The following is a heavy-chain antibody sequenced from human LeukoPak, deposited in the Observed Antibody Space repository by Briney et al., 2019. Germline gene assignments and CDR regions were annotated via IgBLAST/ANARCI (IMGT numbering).Heavy chain of an antibody. CDR1: GGTFSSYA. CDR2: IIPIFGTA. D-gene: IGHD6-19*01. V-gene: IGHV1-69*13. J-gene: IGHJ5*02. CDR3: ARASHSSGWYGVDSRFDP. Sequence: RASVKVSCKASGGTFSSYAISWVRQAPGQGLEWMGGIIPIFGTANYAQKFQGRVTITADESTSTAYMELSSLRSEDTAVYYCARASHSSGWYGVDSRFDPWGQGTLVTVSS.